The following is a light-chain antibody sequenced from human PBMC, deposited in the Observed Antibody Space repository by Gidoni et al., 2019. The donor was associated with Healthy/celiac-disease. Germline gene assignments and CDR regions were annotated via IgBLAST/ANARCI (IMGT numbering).Light chain of an antibody. CDR1: QSISRY. CDR3: QQSYSTPRLT. Sequence: IQMTQSPSSLSASVGDRVTITCRASQSISRYLNWYQQQPGKAPKPLIYAASSLQSGVPSRFSGTGSGTDFTLTISSLQPEDFATYYCQQSYSTPRLTFGGGTKVEIK. V-gene: IGKV1-39*01. CDR2: AAS. J-gene: IGKJ4*01.